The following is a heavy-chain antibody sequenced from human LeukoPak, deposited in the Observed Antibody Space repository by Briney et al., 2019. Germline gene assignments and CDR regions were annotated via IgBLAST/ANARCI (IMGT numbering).Heavy chain of an antibody. D-gene: IGHD3-16*01. J-gene: IGHJ4*02. CDR2: IYYSGST. V-gene: IGHV4-59*01. CDR3: ARITEYYFDY. CDR1: GGSISSYY. Sequence: PSETLSLTCTVSGGSISSYYWSWIRQPPGKGLEWIGYIYYSGSTNYNPSLKSRVTISVDTSKNQFSLKLSSATAADTAVYYCARITEYYFDYWGQGTLVTVSS.